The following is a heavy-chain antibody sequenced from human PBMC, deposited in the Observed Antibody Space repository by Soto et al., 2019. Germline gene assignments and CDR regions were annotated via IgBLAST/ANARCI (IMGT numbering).Heavy chain of an antibody. Sequence: PSETLSLTCTVSGGSISSGGYYWCWIRQHPGKGLEWIGYIYYSGSTYYNPSLKSRVTISVDTSKNQFSLKLSSVTAADTAVYYCARVFLGGYCSSTSCYLFDYWGQGTMVTVSS. CDR2: IYYSGST. V-gene: IGHV4-31*03. J-gene: IGHJ4*02. D-gene: IGHD2-2*01. CDR1: GGSISSGGYY. CDR3: ARVFLGGYCSSTSCYLFDY.